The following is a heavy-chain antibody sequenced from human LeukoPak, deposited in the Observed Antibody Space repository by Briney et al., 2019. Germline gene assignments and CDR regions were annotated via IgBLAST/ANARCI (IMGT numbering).Heavy chain of an antibody. CDR1: GGSISTSTYC. D-gene: IGHD5-24*01. CDR2: IYYSGNT. V-gene: IGHV4-39*01. J-gene: IGHJ4*02. Sequence: SETLSLTCTVSGGSISTSTYCWGWIRQPPGKGLEWIGTIYYSGNTYYNPSLKSRVTVSVATSKNQFSLKLSSVTAADTAVYYCARREGYNFDYWGQGTLVTVSS. CDR3: ARREGYNFDY.